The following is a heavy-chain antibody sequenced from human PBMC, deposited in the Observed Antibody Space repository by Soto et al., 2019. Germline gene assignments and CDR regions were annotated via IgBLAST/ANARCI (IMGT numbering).Heavy chain of an antibody. D-gene: IGHD4-17*01. CDR2: IIPVFGTA. J-gene: IGHJ6*02. V-gene: IGHV1-69*12. CDR3: SRGDATKIVVTTYYGMDV. CDR1: GGTLRNYG. Sequence: QVQLVQSGAEVKKPGSSVRVSCKASGGTLRNYGISWVRQDPGQGLEWMGGIIPVFGTANYAQKFQGRVTITADESPSTVYMDVTSLRSEDTAVYYCSRGDATKIVVTTYYGMDVWGQGPTVSVSS.